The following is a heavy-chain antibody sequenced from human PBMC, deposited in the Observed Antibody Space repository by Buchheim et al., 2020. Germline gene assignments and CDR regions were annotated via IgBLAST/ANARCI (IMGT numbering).Heavy chain of an antibody. J-gene: IGHJ4*02. D-gene: IGHD3-10*01. CDR2: INTDGTDT. V-gene: IGHV3-74*01. CDR3: ARGGTSGSLDY. Sequence: EVQLVDSGGGLVQPGGSLRLSCAASGFTFSSYWMHWVRQAPGKGPVWASRINTDGTDTSYADSVKGRFPISRDNARNTLYLQMNSLEAEDTAVYFCARGGTSGSLDYWGQGTL. CDR1: GFTFSSYW.